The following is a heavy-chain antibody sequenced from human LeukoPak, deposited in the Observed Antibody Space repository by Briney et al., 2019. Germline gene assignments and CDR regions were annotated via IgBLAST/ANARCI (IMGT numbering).Heavy chain of an antibody. V-gene: IGHV4-39*07. D-gene: IGHD4/OR15-4a*01. J-gene: IGHJ4*02. CDR2: IYYSGST. CDR1: GGSISSSSYY. Sequence: SETLSLTCTVSGGSISSSSYYWGWIRQPPGKGLEWIGSIYYSGSTYYNPSLKSRVTISVDTSKNQFSLKLSSVTAADTAVYYCAREVLTSNYWGQGTLVTVSS. CDR3: AREVLTSNY.